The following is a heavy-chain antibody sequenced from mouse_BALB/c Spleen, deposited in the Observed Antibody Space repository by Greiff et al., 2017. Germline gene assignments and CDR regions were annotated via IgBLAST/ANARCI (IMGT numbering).Heavy chain of an antibody. CDR2: ISSGSSTI. D-gene: IGHD2-14*01. J-gene: IGHJ1*01. CDR3: ARNYRYDGWYFDV. Sequence: EVQLVESGGGLVQPGGSRKLSCAASGFTFSSFGMHWVRQAPEKGLEWVAYISSGSSTIYYADTVKGRFTISRDNPKNTLFLQMTSLRSEDTAMYYCARNYRYDGWYFDVWGAGTTVTVSS. CDR1: GFTFSSFG. V-gene: IGHV5-17*02.